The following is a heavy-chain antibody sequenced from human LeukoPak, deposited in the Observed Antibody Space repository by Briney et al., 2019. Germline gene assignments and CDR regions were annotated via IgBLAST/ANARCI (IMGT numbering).Heavy chain of an antibody. V-gene: IGHV3-30*18. D-gene: IGHD3-10*01. J-gene: IGHJ4*02. CDR3: AKGGLWFGNLLVPL. CDR1: GFTFSSYG. Sequence: GRSLRLSCAASGFTFSSYGMHWVRQAPGKGLEWVAVISYDGSKKYYADSVKGRFTISRDNSKNTLYLQMNSLRVEDTAVHYRAKGGLWFGNLLVPLWGQGTLVTVSS. CDR2: ISYDGSKK.